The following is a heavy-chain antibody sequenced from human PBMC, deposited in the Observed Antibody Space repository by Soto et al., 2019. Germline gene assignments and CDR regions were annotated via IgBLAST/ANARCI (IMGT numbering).Heavy chain of an antibody. CDR3: ARGTVPAAMAETSYYYYYYMDV. CDR2: IKQDGSET. J-gene: IGHJ6*03. D-gene: IGHD2-2*01. CDR1: GFTFSSYW. Sequence: EVQLVESGGGLVQPGGPLRLSCAASGFTFSSYWMSWVRQAPGKGLEWVANIKQDGSETYYVDSVKGRFTISRDNAKNSLYLQMNSLRAEDTAVYYCARGTVPAAMAETSYYYYYYMDVWGKGTTVTVSS. V-gene: IGHV3-7*01.